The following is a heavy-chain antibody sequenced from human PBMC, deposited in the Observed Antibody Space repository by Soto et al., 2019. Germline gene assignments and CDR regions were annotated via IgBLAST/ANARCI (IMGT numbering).Heavy chain of an antibody. CDR3: ARNPGIAVAGPLDY. CDR2: IYYSGST. D-gene: IGHD6-19*01. Sequence: SETLSLTCTVSGGSISSGDYYWSWIRQPPGKGLEWIGYIYYSGSTYYNPSLKSRVTISVDTSKNQFSLKLNSVTPEDTAVYYCARNPGIAVAGPLDYWGQGTLVTVSS. CDR1: GGSISSGDYY. V-gene: IGHV4-30-4*01. J-gene: IGHJ4*02.